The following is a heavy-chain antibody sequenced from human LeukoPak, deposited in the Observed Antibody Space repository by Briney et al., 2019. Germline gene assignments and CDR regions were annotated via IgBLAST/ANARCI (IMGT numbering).Heavy chain of an antibody. D-gene: IGHD6-19*01. Sequence: SETLSLTCTVSGGSISSYYWSWIRQPPGKGLEWIGYIYFSGSTNYNPSLKSRVTISVDTSKNQFSLKVSSVTAADTAVYYCARSSGWSQTFDYWGQGTLVTVSS. CDR2: IYFSGST. CDR1: GGSISSYY. V-gene: IGHV4-59*01. J-gene: IGHJ4*02. CDR3: ARSSGWSQTFDY.